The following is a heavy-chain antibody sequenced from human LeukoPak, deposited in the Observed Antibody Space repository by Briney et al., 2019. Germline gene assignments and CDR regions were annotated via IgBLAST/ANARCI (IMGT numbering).Heavy chain of an antibody. CDR3: ARDRYCSGGSCYLRRYNWFDP. J-gene: IGHJ5*02. CDR1: GYTFTGYY. CDR2: INPNSGGT. D-gene: IGHD2-15*01. Sequence: GASVKVSCKASGYTFTGYYMHWVRQAPGQGLEWMGWINPNSGGTNYAQKFQGRVTMTRDTSISTAYMELSRLRSDDTAVYYCARDRYCSGGSCYLRRYNWFDPWGQGTLVTVSS. V-gene: IGHV1-2*02.